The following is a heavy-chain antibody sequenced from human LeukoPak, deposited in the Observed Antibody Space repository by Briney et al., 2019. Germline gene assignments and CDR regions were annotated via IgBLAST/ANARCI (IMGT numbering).Heavy chain of an antibody. CDR2: INHSGSI. CDR1: GGSFSGYY. V-gene: IGHV4-34*01. CDR3: ARGGTYNWNGSPGMDV. J-gene: IGHJ6*02. D-gene: IGHD1-20*01. Sequence: SETLSLTCAVDGGSFSGYYWSWIRQPPGKGLEWIGEINHSGSINYNPSLKSRVTISVDTSKNQFSLKLSSVTAADTAVYYCARGGTYNWNGSPGMDVWGQGTTVTVSS.